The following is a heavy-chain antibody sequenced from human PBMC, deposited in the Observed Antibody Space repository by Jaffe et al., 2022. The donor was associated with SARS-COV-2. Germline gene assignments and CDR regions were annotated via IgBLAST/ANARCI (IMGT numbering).Heavy chain of an antibody. CDR3: ARDLCSSTSCPGWFDP. CDR2: ISYDGSNK. V-gene: IGHV3-30-3*01. D-gene: IGHD2-2*01. J-gene: IGHJ5*02. Sequence: QVQLVESGGGVVQPGRSLRLSCAASGFTFSSYAMHWVRQAPGKGLEWVAVISYDGSNKYYADSVKGRFTISRDNSKNTLYLQMNSLRAEDTAVYYCARDLCSSTSCPGWFDPWGQGTLVTVSS. CDR1: GFTFSSYA.